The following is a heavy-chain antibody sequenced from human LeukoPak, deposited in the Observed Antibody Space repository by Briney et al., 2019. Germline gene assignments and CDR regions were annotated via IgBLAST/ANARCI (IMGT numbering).Heavy chain of an antibody. J-gene: IGHJ3*02. Sequence: SETLSLTCTVSGGSISSGSYYWSWFRQPAEKGLEWIGRIYTSGSTYYNPSLKSRVTISVDTSKNQFSLKLSSVTAADTAVYYCARARNYYDSSDYYYEGDAFDIWGQGTMVTVSS. CDR2: IYTSGST. V-gene: IGHV4-61*02. CDR3: ARARNYYDSSDYYYEGDAFDI. D-gene: IGHD3-22*01. CDR1: GGSISSGSYY.